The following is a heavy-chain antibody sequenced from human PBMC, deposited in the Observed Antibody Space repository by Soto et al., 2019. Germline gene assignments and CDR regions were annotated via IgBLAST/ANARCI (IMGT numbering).Heavy chain of an antibody. CDR2: IYDSGST. D-gene: IGHD2-2*01. J-gene: IGHJ6*02. CDR3: ERVVGGYYYGMDV. CDR1: GGSISSSNW. Sequence: QVQLQESGPGLVKPSGTLSLTCAVSGGSISSSNWWSWVRQPPGKGLEWIGEIYDSGSTNYNPSLKSRVTISVDKSKSQFSLKLSSVTAADTAVYYCERVVGGYYYGMDVWGQGTTVTVSS. V-gene: IGHV4-4*02.